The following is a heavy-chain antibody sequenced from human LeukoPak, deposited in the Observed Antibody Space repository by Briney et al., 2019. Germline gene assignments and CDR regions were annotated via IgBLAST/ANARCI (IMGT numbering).Heavy chain of an antibody. V-gene: IGHV3-7*03. CDR3: AKKVGVAGD. CDR1: GFTFSSYW. CDR2: IEQDGSEK. J-gene: IGHJ4*02. D-gene: IGHD6-19*01. Sequence: GGSLRLSCAASGFTFSSYWMSWVRQAPGKGLEWVANIEQDGSEKYYVDSVKGRFTISRDNSKNTLYLQMNSLRAEDTAVYYCAKKVGVAGDWGQGTLVTVSS.